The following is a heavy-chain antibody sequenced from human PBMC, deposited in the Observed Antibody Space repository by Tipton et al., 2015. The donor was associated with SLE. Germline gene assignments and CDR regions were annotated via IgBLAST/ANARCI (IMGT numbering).Heavy chain of an antibody. CDR2: ISSSSSYI. CDR3: AKDVNDILTGYYHYFDY. Sequence: SLRLSCAASGFTFSSYSMNWVRQAPGKGLEWVSSISSSSSYIYYADSVKGRFTISRDNAKNSLYLQMNSLRAEDTAVYYCAKDVNDILTGYYHYFDYWGQGTLVTVSS. J-gene: IGHJ4*02. CDR1: GFTFSSYS. V-gene: IGHV3-21*01. D-gene: IGHD3-9*01.